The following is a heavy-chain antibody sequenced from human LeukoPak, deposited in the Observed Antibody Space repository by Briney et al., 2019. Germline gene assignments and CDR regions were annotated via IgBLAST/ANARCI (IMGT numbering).Heavy chain of an antibody. CDR1: GYTFTGYY. Sequence: ASVKVSCKASGYTFTGYYMHWVRQAPGQGLEWMGWINPNSGGTNYAQKFQGRVTITRNTSISTAYMELSSLRSEDTAVYYCARDSGSSTTLFDPWGQGTLVTVSS. CDR3: ARDSGSSTTLFDP. V-gene: IGHV1-2*02. D-gene: IGHD2-2*01. CDR2: INPNSGGT. J-gene: IGHJ5*02.